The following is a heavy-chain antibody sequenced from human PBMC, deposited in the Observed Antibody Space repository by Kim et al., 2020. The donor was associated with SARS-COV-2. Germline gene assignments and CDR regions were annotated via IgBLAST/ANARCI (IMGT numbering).Heavy chain of an antibody. J-gene: IGHJ4*02. V-gene: IGHV3-33*06. CDR3: AKEFLSYYYGSGMRGYFDY. D-gene: IGHD3-10*01. Sequence: GGSLRLSCAASGFTFSSYGMHWVRQAPGKGLEWVAVIWYDGSNKYYADSVKGRFTISRDNSKNTLYLQMNSLRAEDTAVYYCAKEFLSYYYGSGMRGYFDYWGQGTLVTVSS. CDR2: IWYDGSNK. CDR1: GFTFSSYG.